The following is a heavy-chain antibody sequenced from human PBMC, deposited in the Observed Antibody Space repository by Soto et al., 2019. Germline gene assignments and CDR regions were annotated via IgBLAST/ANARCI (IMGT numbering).Heavy chain of an antibody. CDR1: GSTIPSTY. V-gene: IGHV1-2*02. CDR3: ARTMVRGGIAPDH. CDR2: INPNSGGT. Sequence: ACMLLCCASPGSTIPSTYKHCERKERRQGLEWMGWINPNSGGTNYAQKFQGRVTMTRDTSISTAYMELSRLRSDDTAVYYCARTMVRGGIAPDHWGQRTLVTVAS. J-gene: IGHJ4*02. D-gene: IGHD3-10*01.